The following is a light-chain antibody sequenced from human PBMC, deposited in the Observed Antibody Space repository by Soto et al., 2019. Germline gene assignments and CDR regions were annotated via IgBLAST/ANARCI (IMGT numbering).Light chain of an antibody. CDR2: AVS. CDR1: SSDVGSYNL. CDR3: CSYAGSMSV. J-gene: IGLJ2*01. V-gene: IGLV2-23*02. Sequence: QSALTQPASVSGSPGQSITISCTGTSSDVGSYNLVSWYQQHPGKAPKLMIYAVSKRPSGVSNRFSGSKSGNTASLTISGLQAEDEADYYCCSYAGSMSVFGGGTKLTVL.